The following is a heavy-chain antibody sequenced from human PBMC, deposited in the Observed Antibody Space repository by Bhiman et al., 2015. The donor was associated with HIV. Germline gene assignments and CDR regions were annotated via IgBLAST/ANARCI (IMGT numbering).Heavy chain of an antibody. D-gene: IGHD3-10*01. Sequence: EVQLVESGGGLVQPGGSLRLSCAASGFTFSSYGMSWVRQAPGKGLEWVSGVSGSGGSTYYADSVKGRFTISRDNSKNTLYLQMNSLRAEDTAVYYCAKDRRYYGSGSSDINYWGQGTLVTVS. J-gene: IGHJ4*02. CDR1: GFTFSSYG. CDR2: VSGSGGST. V-gene: IGHV3-23*04. CDR3: AKDRRYYGSGSSDINY.